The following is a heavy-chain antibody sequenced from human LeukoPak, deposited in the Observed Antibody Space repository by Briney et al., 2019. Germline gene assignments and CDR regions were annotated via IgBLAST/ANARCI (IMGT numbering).Heavy chain of an antibody. CDR2: ISSSSSYI. J-gene: IGHJ4*02. V-gene: IGHV3-21*01. D-gene: IGHD5-18*01. CDR3: ARDFGYSYGHGYFDY. CDR1: GFTFSSYS. Sequence: PGGSLRLSCAASGFTFSSYSMNWVRQAPGKGLEWVSSISSSSSYIYYADSVKGRFTISRDNAKNSLYLQMNSLRAEDTAVYYCARDFGYSYGHGYFDYWGQGTLVTVSS.